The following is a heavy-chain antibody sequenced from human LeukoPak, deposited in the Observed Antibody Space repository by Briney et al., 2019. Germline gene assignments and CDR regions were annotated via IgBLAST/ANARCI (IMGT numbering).Heavy chain of an antibody. V-gene: IGHV3-7*02. Sequence: GGSLRLSCAASGFTFSSNWMSWVRQAPGRGLEWVAHIKQDGSEKYYVDSVKGRFTISRDNAKNSLYLQMNSLRAEDTAVYYCAKIRDYVFDIWGQGTMVTVSS. CDR2: IKQDGSEK. J-gene: IGHJ3*02. CDR1: GFTFSSNW. D-gene: IGHD3/OR15-3a*01. CDR3: AKIRDYVFDI.